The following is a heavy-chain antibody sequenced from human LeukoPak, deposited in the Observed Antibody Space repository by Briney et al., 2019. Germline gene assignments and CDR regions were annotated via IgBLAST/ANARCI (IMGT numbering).Heavy chain of an antibody. J-gene: IGHJ4*02. CDR3: ANDQGWGFGELLPIDY. D-gene: IGHD3-10*01. CDR1: GFTFSSYA. CDR2: ISGSGGST. V-gene: IGHV3-23*01. Sequence: PGGSLRLSCAASGFTFSSYAMSWVRQAPGKGLEWVSAISGSGGSTYYADSVKGRFTISRDNSKNTLYLQMNSLRAEDTAVYYCANDQGWGFGELLPIDYWGQGTLVTVSS.